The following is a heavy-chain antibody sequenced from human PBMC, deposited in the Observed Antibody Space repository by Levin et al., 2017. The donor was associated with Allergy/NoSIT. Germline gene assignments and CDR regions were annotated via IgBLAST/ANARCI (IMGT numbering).Heavy chain of an antibody. CDR1: GYAFTNYY. CDR3: AREAPTFEF. CDR2: INPSGDNT. J-gene: IGHJ1*01. D-gene: IGHD3-10*01. Sequence: ASVKVSCKASGYAFTNYYLHWVRQAPGQGLEWMGIINPSGDNTMYAQKFQGRVTMTSDTSTSTVYMELSSLRPGDTAVYYCAREAPTFEFWGQGTLVTVSS. V-gene: IGHV1-46*01.